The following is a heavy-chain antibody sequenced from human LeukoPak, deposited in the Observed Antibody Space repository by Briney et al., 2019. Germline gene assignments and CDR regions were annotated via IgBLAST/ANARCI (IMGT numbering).Heavy chain of an antibody. V-gene: IGHV1-69*05. J-gene: IGHJ4*02. CDR2: IIPIFGTA. CDR3: TVGPPNWGFDY. CDR1: GGTFSSYA. D-gene: IGHD7-27*01. Sequence: SVKVSCKASGGTFSSYAISWVRQAPGQGLEWMGGIIPIFGTANYAQRFQGRVAMTRNTSISTAYMELSSLRSEDTAVYYCTVGPPNWGFDYWGQGTLVTVSS.